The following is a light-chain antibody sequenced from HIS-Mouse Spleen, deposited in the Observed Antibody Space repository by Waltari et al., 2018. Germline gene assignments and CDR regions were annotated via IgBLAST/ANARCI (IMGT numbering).Light chain of an antibody. J-gene: IGLJ2*01. CDR2: EDS. Sequence: SYELTQPPSVSVSPGQTARITCSGDALPKKYAYWYQQKSGQAPVLDIYEDSKRPSGSPKGFPGSSSGTMATLTISGAQVEDEADYYCYSTDSSGNHRVFGGGTKLTVL. V-gene: IGLV3-10*01. CDR3: YSTDSSGNHRV. CDR1: ALPKKY.